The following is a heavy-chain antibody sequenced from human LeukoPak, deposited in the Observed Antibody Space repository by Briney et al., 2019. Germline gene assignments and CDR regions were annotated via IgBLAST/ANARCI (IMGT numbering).Heavy chain of an antibody. CDR3: ARYQTGSGSYYDDY. CDR1: GFTFSSYW. V-gene: IGHV3-7*01. Sequence: PGGSLRLSCAASGFTFSSYWMSWVRQAPGKGLEWVANIKQDGSEKYYVDSVKGRFTISRDNAKNSLYLQMNSLRAEDTAVYYCARYQTGSGSYYDDYWGQGTLVTVSS. J-gene: IGHJ4*02. CDR2: IKQDGSEK. D-gene: IGHD3-10*01.